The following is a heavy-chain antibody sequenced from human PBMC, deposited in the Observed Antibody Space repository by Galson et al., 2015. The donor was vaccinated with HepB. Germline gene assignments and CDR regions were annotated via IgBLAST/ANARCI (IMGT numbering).Heavy chain of an antibody. CDR1: VFTVSSNY. V-gene: IGHV3-66*01. Sequence: SLRLSCAASVFTVSSNYMSWVRQAPGKGLEWVSIIYSGGSTYYADSVKGIFTITRDNSKNTLYLQMNSLRAEDTAVYYCASALGGMYFDHWGLGTLVTVSS. D-gene: IGHD3-16*01. J-gene: IGHJ4*02. CDR3: ASALGGMYFDH. CDR2: IYSGGST.